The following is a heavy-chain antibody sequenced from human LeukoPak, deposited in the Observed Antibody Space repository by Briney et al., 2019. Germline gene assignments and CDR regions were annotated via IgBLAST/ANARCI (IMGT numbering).Heavy chain of an antibody. D-gene: IGHD6-13*01. J-gene: IGHJ5*02. CDR1: GGSISSSSYY. CDR2: IYYSGST. V-gene: IGHV4-39*07. Sequence: SETLSLTCTVSGGSISSSSYYWGWIRQPPGKGLEWIGSIYYSGSTYYNPSLKSRVTISVDTSKNQFSLKLSSVTAADTAVYYCARDSVGSSWPNWFDPWGQGTLVTVSS. CDR3: ARDSVGSSWPNWFDP.